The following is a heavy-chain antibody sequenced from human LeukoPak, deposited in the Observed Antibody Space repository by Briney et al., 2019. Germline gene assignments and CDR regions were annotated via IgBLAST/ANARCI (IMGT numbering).Heavy chain of an antibody. CDR1: GFTFSSYA. D-gene: IGHD3-9*01. Sequence: SLRLSCAASGFTFSSYAMHWVRQAPGKGLEGVAVISYDGSNKYYADSVKGRFTISRDNSKNTLYLQMNSLRAEDTAVYYCAREDFDWLLGFDYWGQGTLVTVSS. V-gene: IGHV3-30*04. J-gene: IGHJ4*02. CDR3: AREDFDWLLGFDY. CDR2: ISYDGSNK.